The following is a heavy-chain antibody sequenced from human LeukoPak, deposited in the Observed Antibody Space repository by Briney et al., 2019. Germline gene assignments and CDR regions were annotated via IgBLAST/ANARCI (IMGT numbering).Heavy chain of an antibody. J-gene: IGHJ4*02. Sequence: QPGGSLRLSCAASGFTFSSYGMHWVRQAPGKGLEWVAVISYDGSNKYYADSVKGRFTISRDNSKNTLYLQMNSLRAEDTAVYYCATTQSFRLAYCGGDCYSDYWGQGTLVTVSS. CDR2: ISYDGSNK. D-gene: IGHD2-21*02. CDR3: ATTQSFRLAYCGGDCYSDY. V-gene: IGHV3-30*03. CDR1: GFTFSSYG.